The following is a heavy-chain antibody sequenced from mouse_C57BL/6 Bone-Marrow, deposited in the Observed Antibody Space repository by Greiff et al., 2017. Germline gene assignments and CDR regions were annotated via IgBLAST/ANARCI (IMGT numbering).Heavy chain of an antibody. D-gene: IGHD1-1*02. V-gene: IGHV1-64*01. Sequence: VQLQQPGAELVKPGASVKLSCTASGYTFTSYWMHWVKQRPGQGLEWIGMIHPNSGSTNYNEKFQSKATLTVDKSSSTAYMQLSSLTSEDSAVYSCVRGVGGDVDYWGQGTTLTVSS. J-gene: IGHJ2*01. CDR3: VRGVGGDVDY. CDR1: GYTFTSYW. CDR2: IHPNSGST.